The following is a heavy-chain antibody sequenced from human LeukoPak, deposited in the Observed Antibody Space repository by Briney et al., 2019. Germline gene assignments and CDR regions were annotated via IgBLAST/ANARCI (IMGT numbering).Heavy chain of an antibody. CDR3: ARQERYYGSGSYLVY. D-gene: IGHD3-10*01. V-gene: IGHV5-51*01. CDR1: GYSFTSYW. Sequence: GESLKISCKGSGYSFTSYWIGWVRQMPGKGLEWMGIIYPGDSDTRYSPSFQGQVTISADKSISTAYLQWSSLKASDTAMYYCARQERYYGSGSYLVYWGQGTLVTVSS. J-gene: IGHJ4*02. CDR2: IYPGDSDT.